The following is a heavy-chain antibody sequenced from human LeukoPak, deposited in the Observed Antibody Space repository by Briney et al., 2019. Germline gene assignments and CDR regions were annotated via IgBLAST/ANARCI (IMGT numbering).Heavy chain of an antibody. Sequence: ASGEGLLQASGYTFTSYGISWVRQAPGQGLEWMGWNSAYNGNTNYAQKLQDRVTMTTDTSTSTAYMELRSLRSDDTAVYYCAKDGSGNWFDPWGQGTLVTVSS. D-gene: IGHD3-10*01. V-gene: IGHV1-18*01. CDR3: AKDGSGNWFDP. J-gene: IGHJ5*02. CDR2: NSAYNGNT. CDR1: GYTFTSYG.